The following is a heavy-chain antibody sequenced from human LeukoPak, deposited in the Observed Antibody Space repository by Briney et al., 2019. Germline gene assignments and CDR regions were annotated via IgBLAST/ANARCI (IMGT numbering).Heavy chain of an antibody. CDR3: AKVLRVTHYYYYYGMDV. Sequence: GRSLRLSCAASGFTFSSYGMHWVRQAPGKGLEWVAVISYDGSNKYYAESVKGRFTISRDNSKNTLYLQMNSLRAEDTAVYYCAKVLRVTHYYYYYGMDVWGQGTTVTVSS. CDR1: GFTFSSYG. J-gene: IGHJ6*02. D-gene: IGHD5-18*01. CDR2: ISYDGSNK. V-gene: IGHV3-30*18.